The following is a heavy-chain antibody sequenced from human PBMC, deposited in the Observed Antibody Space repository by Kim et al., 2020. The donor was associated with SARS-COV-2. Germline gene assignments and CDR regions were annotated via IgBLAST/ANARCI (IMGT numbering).Heavy chain of an antibody. Sequence: YYPCSVKGRFTISRENAKNSWYRKMNSVRAGDTAVYDCARGGSGWYYFDYWGQGTLVTVSP. V-gene: IGHV3-13*01. D-gene: IGHD6-19*01. CDR3: ARGGSGWYYFDY. J-gene: IGHJ4*02.